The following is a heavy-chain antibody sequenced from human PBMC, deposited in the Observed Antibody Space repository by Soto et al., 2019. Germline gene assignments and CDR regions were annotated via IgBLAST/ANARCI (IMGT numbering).Heavy chain of an antibody. V-gene: IGHV3-7*01. CDR3: AKWGGAGRDY. D-gene: IGHD1-26*01. J-gene: IGHJ4*02. CDR1: GLTFSNYY. CDR2: VNEDGSEK. Sequence: GGSLRLSCAASGLTFSNYYMSWVRQAQGKGLEWVANVNEDGSEKYYVDSVKGRFTVSRDNARNSLYLQMNSLRAEDTAVYYCAKWGGAGRDYWGQGTLVTVSS.